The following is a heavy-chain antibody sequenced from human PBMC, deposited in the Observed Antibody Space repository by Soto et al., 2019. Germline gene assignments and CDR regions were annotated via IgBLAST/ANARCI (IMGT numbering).Heavy chain of an antibody. J-gene: IGHJ4*02. V-gene: IGHV4-30-4*01. CDR2: IYYSGST. Sequence: PSETLSLTCTVSGGSISSGDYYWSWIRQPPGKCLEWIGYIYYSGSTYYNPSLKSRVTISVDTSKNQFSLKLSSVTAADTAVYYCARANYDFWSGYSYYFDYWGQGTLVTVSS. CDR1: GGSISSGDYY. D-gene: IGHD3-3*01. CDR3: ARANYDFWSGYSYYFDY.